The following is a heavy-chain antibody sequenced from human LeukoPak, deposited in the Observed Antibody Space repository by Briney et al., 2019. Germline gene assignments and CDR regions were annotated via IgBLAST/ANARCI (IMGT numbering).Heavy chain of an antibody. Sequence: PGRSLRLSCAASGVTFSNYGMHWVRQAPGKGLEWVAVISGSGGNTYYADSVKGRFTIVRDTYNNTLFLQMNSLRAEDTAVYYCAKDYSSPYTMDVWGQGTTVTVSS. CDR1: GVTFSNYG. CDR3: AKDYSSPYTMDV. J-gene: IGHJ6*02. D-gene: IGHD2-21*01. CDR2: ISGSGGNT. V-gene: IGHV3-23*01.